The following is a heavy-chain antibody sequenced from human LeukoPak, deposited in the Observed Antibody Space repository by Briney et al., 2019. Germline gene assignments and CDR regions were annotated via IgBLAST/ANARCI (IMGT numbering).Heavy chain of an antibody. CDR1: GFTFSSYS. J-gene: IGHJ5*02. D-gene: IGHD3-22*01. Sequence: GGSLRLSCAASGFTFSSYSMNWVRQAPGKGLEWVSSISSSSSYIYYADSVKGRFTISRDNAKNSLYLQMNSLRAEDTALYYCARDWDSSGYYTNWFDPWGQGTLVTVSS. V-gene: IGHV3-21*04. CDR3: ARDWDSSGYYTNWFDP. CDR2: ISSSSSYI.